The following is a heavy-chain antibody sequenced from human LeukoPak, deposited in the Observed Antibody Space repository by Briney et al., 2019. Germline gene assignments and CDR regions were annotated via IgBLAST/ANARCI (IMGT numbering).Heavy chain of an antibody. CDR2: TYYRSKRYN. CDR3: ARGGSYSFDY. CDR1: GDSVSINSAV. V-gene: IGHV6-1*01. J-gene: IGHJ4*02. D-gene: IGHD1-26*01. Sequence: SQTLSLTCDISGDSVSINSAVWNWIRQSPSRGLECLGRTYYRSKRYNDYAVSVISRISINPDTSKNQFSLQLDSVTPEDTAVYYCARGGSYSFDYWGQGTLVTVSS.